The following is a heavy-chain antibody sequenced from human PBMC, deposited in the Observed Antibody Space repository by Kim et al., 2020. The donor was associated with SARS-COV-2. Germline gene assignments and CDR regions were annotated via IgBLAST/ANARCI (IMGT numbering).Heavy chain of an antibody. Sequence: TDYAAPVKGRFTISRDDSKNTLYLQMNSLKTEDTAVYYCTTDLVVMGIDYWGQGTLVTVSS. J-gene: IGHJ4*02. D-gene: IGHD2-21*01. CDR3: TTDLVVMGIDY. CDR2: T. V-gene: IGHV3-15*01.